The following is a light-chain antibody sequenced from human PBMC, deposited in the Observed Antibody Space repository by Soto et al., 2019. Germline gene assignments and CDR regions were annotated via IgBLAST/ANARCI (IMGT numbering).Light chain of an antibody. J-gene: IGKJ5*01. Sequence: VVLTQSPATLSLSPGERATLSCRASQSVSIYLAWYQQKPGQAPRLLIYDASNRATGIPARFSGSGSGTDFTLSINSLEPEDFAVYYCQQRSYWLTVGQGTRRE. CDR1: QSVSIY. V-gene: IGKV3-11*01. CDR2: DAS. CDR3: QQRSYWLT.